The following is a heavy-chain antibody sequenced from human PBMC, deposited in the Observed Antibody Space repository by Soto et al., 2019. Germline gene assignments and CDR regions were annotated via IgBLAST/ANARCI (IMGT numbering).Heavy chain of an antibody. V-gene: IGHV3-9*01. J-gene: IGHJ5*02. CDR1: GFTFGDYA. D-gene: IGHD3-16*01. Sequence: GGSLRLSCEASGFTFGDYAMHWVRQAPGKGLEWVSSISWNSDDIVYADSVKGRFTTSRDNAKNSLYLQMNSLRIEDTAFYYCAKDLGGYAYTWFDPWGQGALVTVSS. CDR2: ISWNSDDI. CDR3: AKDLGGYAYTWFDP.